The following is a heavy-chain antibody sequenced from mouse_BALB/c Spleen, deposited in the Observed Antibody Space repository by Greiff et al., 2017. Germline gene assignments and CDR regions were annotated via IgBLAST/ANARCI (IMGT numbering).Heavy chain of an antibody. CDR1: GFDFSRYW. D-gene: IGHD2-1*01. J-gene: IGHJ3*01. V-gene: IGHV4-1*02. CDR2: INPDSSTI. CDR3: ARRGLGNHGFAY. Sequence: EVKLMESGGGLVQPGGSLKLSCAASGFDFSRYWMSWVRQAPGKGLEWIGEINPDSSTINYTPSLKDKFIISRDNAKNTLYLQMSKVRSEDTALYYCARRGLGNHGFAYWGQGTLVTVSA.